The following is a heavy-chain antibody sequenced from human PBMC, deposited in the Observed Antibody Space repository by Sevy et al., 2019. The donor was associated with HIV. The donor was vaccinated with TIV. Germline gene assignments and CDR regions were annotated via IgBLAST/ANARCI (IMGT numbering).Heavy chain of an antibody. Sequence: ASVKVSCKASGYTFTGYYMHWVRRAPGQGLEWMGRINPNSGGTNYAQKFQGRVTMTRDTSISTAYMELSRLRSDDTAVYYCASQDIVVVVAAYDYWGQGTLVTVSS. CDR1: GYTFTGYY. D-gene: IGHD2-15*01. V-gene: IGHV1-2*06. CDR3: ASQDIVVVVAAYDY. CDR2: INPNSGGT. J-gene: IGHJ4*02.